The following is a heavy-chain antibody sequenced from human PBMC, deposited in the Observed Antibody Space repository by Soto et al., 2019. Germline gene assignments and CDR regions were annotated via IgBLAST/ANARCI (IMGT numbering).Heavy chain of an antibody. CDR2: ISHSGTS. CDR3: ARVVLTITRGAFDA. J-gene: IGHJ3*01. Sequence: QVQLQESGPGLVKPSGTLPLTCAVSGGSISSSHWWTWVRQSPGKGLEYIGEISHSGTSNSNPSLKSRVTLSVDKSKNHFSRTLHSVTAADTAVYYCARVVLTITRGAFDAWGQGTLVIVSS. D-gene: IGHD3-9*01. CDR1: GGSISSSHW. V-gene: IGHV4-4*02.